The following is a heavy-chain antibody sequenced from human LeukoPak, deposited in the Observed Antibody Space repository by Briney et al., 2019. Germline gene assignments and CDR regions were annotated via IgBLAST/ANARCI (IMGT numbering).Heavy chain of an antibody. Sequence: PGGSLRLSCAASGFTFSSYAMSWVRQAPGKGLEWVSAISGSGGSTYYADSVKGRFTISRDNSKNTLYLQMNSLRAEDTAVYYCAKQSGYYYYYGMDVWGQGTTVTVSS. J-gene: IGHJ6*02. CDR2: ISGSGGST. V-gene: IGHV3-23*01. CDR1: GFTFSSYA. CDR3: AKQSGYYYYYGMDV.